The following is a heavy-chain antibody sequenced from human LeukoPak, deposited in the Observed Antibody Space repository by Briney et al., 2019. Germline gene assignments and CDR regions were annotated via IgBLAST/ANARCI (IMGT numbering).Heavy chain of an antibody. CDR3: ARDQDTDAFDI. CDR1: GFTVSSNY. Sequence: GGSLRLSCAASGFTVSSNYMSWVRQAPGKGLEWVSVIYSGGSTYYADSVKGRFTISRDNSKNTLYLQMNSLRAEDTVVYYCARDQDTDAFDIWGQGTMVTVSS. V-gene: IGHV3-53*01. CDR2: IYSGGST. J-gene: IGHJ3*02.